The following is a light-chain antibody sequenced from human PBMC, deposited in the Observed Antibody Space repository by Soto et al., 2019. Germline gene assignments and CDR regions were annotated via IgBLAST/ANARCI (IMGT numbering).Light chain of an antibody. CDR3: QQYNNWTRT. J-gene: IGKJ1*01. Sequence: EIVITQCPATLSVSPGERATLSCSASQSVRRNLAWYRETRGQAPRLLMFDASARATGIQALFSRSGAGTECTRTISGLKYEDVAIAYCQQYNNWTRTFGQGTKVDIK. V-gene: IGKV3-15*01. CDR1: QSVRRN. CDR2: DAS.